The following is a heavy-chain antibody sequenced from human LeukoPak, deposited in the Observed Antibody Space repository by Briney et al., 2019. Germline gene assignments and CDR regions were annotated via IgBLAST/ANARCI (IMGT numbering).Heavy chain of an antibody. CDR3: AKGLYGSGSYPDY. V-gene: IGHV1-69*13. Sequence: SVKVSCKASGGTFSSYAISWVRQAPGQGLEWMGGIIPIFGTANYAQKFQGRVTITADESTSTAYMELSSLRAEDMALYYCAKGLYGSGSYPDYWGQGTLVTVSS. J-gene: IGHJ4*02. CDR2: IIPIFGTA. D-gene: IGHD3-10*01. CDR1: GGTFSSYA.